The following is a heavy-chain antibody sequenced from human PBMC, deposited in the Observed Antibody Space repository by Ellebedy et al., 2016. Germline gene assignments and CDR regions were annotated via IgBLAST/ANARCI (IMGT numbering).Heavy chain of an antibody. Sequence: SETLSLTXTVSGGSISSYYWSWIRQPAGKGLEWIGRIYTSGSTNYNPSLKSRVTMSVDTSKNQFSLKLSSVTAADTAVYYCARALYCSSTSCSGYYYYYMDVWGKGTTVTVSS. D-gene: IGHD2-2*01. CDR2: IYTSGST. V-gene: IGHV4-4*07. CDR3: ARALYCSSTSCSGYYYYYMDV. CDR1: GGSISSYY. J-gene: IGHJ6*03.